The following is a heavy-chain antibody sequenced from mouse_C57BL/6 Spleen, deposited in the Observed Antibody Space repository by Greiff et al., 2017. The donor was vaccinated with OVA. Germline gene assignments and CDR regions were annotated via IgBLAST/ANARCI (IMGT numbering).Heavy chain of an antibody. D-gene: IGHD2-2*01. CDR3: ARKRGYDDYYAMDY. CDR1: GYSFTDYN. V-gene: IGHV1-39*01. Sequence: EVQLQQSGPELVKPGASVKISCKASGYSFTDYNMNWVKQSNGKSLEWIGVINPNYGTISYNQKFKGKATLTVDQASSTAYMQLNSLTSEDSAVYYCARKRGYDDYYAMDYWGQGTSVTVSS. CDR2: INPNYGTI. J-gene: IGHJ4*01.